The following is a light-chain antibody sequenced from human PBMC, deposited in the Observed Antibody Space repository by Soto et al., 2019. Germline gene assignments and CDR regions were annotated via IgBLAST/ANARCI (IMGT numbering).Light chain of an antibody. CDR1: QSFTSNY. V-gene: IGKV3-20*01. Sequence: EIVLTQSPGTLSLSPGERATLSCRASQSFTSNYLAWYQQKPGQAPRLLIYGASNRATGIPDRFSGSGSGTDFTLTISRLEPEDFAVYYCQQYGSSPRTFGQGTKVEIK. J-gene: IGKJ1*01. CDR3: QQYGSSPRT. CDR2: GAS.